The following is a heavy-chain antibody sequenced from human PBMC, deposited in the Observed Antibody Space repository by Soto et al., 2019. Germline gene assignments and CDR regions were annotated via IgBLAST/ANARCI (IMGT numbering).Heavy chain of an antibody. CDR1: GGTFSNYA. Sequence: QVQLVQSGAEVKKPGSSVKVSCKASGGTFSNYALSWVRQAPGQGLEWMGDIIPIFGTTNKAQKFQGRVTMTADEATSTAYMEPGSVRSADTAVYYWASRGARDYDETSGYGWGQGTLVTVSS. V-gene: IGHV1-69*12. J-gene: IGHJ1*01. CDR3: ASRGARDYDETSGYG. CDR2: IIPIFGTT. D-gene: IGHD2-2*01.